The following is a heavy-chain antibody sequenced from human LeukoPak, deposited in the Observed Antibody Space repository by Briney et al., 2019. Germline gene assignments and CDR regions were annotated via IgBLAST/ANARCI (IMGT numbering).Heavy chain of an antibody. CDR1: GFTFSNYG. V-gene: IGHV3-30*02. D-gene: IGHD1-14*01. Sequence: GGSLRLSCAASGFTFSNYGIHWVRQAPGKGLEWVAFIRYDGSNKYYADSVKGRFTISRDNSKKTLYLQMNSLRAEDTAVYYCAKDSGIRGNYFDYWGQGTLVTVSS. CDR2: IRYDGSNK. CDR3: AKDSGIRGNYFDY. J-gene: IGHJ4*02.